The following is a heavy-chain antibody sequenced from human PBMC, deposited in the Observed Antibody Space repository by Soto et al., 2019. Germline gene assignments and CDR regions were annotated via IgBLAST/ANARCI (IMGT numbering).Heavy chain of an antibody. Sequence: PSETLSLTCTVSGGSISSGDYYWSWIRQPPGKGLEWIGYIYYSGSTYYNPSLKSRVTISVDTSKNQFSLKLSSVTAADTAVYYCARGIVVVVAATYYYYGMDVWGQGTTVNAP. D-gene: IGHD2-15*01. CDR1: GGSISSGDYY. CDR3: ARGIVVVVAATYYYYGMDV. V-gene: IGHV4-30-4*02. CDR2: IYYSGST. J-gene: IGHJ6*02.